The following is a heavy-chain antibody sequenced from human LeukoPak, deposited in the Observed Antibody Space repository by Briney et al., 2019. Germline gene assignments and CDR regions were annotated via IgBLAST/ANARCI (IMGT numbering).Heavy chain of an antibody. CDR3: ARDFRTMPDDY. Sequence: ASVKVSCKASGYTFTSYYMHWVRQAPGQGLEWMGIISPSGGSTSYAQKFQGRVTMTRDTSTSTVYMELSSLRSEDTAVYYCARDFRTMPDDYWGQGTLVTVSS. CDR2: ISPSGGST. J-gene: IGHJ4*02. CDR1: GYTFTSYY. D-gene: IGHD2-2*01. V-gene: IGHV1-46*01.